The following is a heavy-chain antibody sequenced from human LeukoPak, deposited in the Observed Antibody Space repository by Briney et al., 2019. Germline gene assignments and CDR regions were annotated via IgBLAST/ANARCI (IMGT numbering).Heavy chain of an antibody. D-gene: IGHD3-10*01. CDR1: GYTFTGYY. CDR2: INPNSGGT. J-gene: IGHJ4*02. Sequence: GASVKVSCKASGYTFTGYYMHWVRQAPGQGLEWMGWINPNSGGTNYAQKFQGRVTMTRDTSISTAYMELSRLRSDDTAVYYCARCLLWFGEPHKGEPFDYWGQGTLVTVSS. V-gene: IGHV1-2*02. CDR3: ARCLLWFGEPHKGEPFDY.